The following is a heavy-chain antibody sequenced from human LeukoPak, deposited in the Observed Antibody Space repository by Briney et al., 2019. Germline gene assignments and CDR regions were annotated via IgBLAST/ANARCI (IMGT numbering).Heavy chain of an antibody. J-gene: IGHJ5*02. V-gene: IGHV3-30*02. CDR2: IRYDGSNK. CDR3: ARAYCSSTSCNWFDP. Sequence: PGGSLRLSCAASGFTFSSYGMHWVRQAPGKGLEWAAFIRYDGSNKFHADSVKGRFTISRDNSKNTLYLQMNSLRGEDTAVYYCARAYCSSTSCNWFDPWGQGTLVTVSS. D-gene: IGHD2-2*01. CDR1: GFTFSSYG.